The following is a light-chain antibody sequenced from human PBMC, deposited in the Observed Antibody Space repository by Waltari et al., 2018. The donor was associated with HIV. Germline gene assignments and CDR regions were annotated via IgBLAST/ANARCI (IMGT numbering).Light chain of an antibody. CDR3: QHYDRSPQS. CDR1: QSVSNNY. CDR2: GAS. J-gene: IGKJ3*01. Sequence: EIVLTQSPGTLSSSPGERATLSCRASQSVSNNYLAWYQQKPGHSPRLVIYGASNRATGIPDRFSGSGAGTDFTLTISGLEPEDFAVYYCQHYDRSPQSFGPGTTVDI. V-gene: IGKV3-20*01.